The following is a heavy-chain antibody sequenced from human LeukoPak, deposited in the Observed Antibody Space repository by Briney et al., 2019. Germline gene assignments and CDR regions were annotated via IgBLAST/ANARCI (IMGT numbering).Heavy chain of an antibody. D-gene: IGHD4-23*01. CDR2: ISYDGSNK. J-gene: IGHJ4*02. CDR1: GFTFSSYA. Sequence: PGGSLRLSCAASGFTFSSYAMHWVRQAPGKGLEWVAVISYDGSNKYYADSVKGRFTISRDNSKNTLYLQMNSLRAEDTAVYYCAKGNYGGNSRIPLSDYWGQGTLVTVSS. CDR3: AKGNYGGNSRIPLSDY. V-gene: IGHV3-30-3*01.